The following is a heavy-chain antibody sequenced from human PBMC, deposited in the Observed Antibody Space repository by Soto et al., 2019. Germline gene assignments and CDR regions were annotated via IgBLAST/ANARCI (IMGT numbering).Heavy chain of an antibody. CDR3: ATRITVFGLLIQPFYP. CDR2: INHTGGT. J-gene: IGHJ5*02. D-gene: IGHD3-3*01. CDR1: GGYVNGYY. Sequence: SETLSLTCAVYGGYVNGYYWPCISQPPWKGLEWIVEINHTGGTHYNPSLKSRVTMSVDTCKNRFSLWLSSVTAADTAIYYCATRITVFGLLIQPFYPWGPGTHVTVS. V-gene: IGHV4-34*01.